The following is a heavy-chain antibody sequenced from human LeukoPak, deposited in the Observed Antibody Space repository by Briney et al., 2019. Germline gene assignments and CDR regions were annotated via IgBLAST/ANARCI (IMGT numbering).Heavy chain of an antibody. CDR1: GFTFTNYA. CDR3: ARGFVLGAAKNYFDY. Sequence: GGSLRLSCAASGFTFTNYALHWVRQAPGKGLEWVAVISYDGTNKYYADSVRGRFTISRDNSKNTLSLQMNSQRAEDTALYYCARGFVLGAAKNYFDYWGQGALVTVSS. D-gene: IGHD2-21*02. V-gene: IGHV3-30-3*01. CDR2: ISYDGTNK. J-gene: IGHJ4*02.